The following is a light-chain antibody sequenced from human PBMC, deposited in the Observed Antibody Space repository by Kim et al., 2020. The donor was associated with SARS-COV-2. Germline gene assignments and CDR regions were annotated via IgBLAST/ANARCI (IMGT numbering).Light chain of an antibody. Sequence: DWVKISRNACRGDSVKKYEARWYQQKPGAAHVLVIYSKNNRPSGIPDRFSGSSSGNAASLTIAGEQAEDEADYCCNSRGSSGNHLFGGGTKLTVL. CDR1: SVKKYE. V-gene: IGLV3-19*01. CDR2: SKN. J-gene: IGLJ2*01. CDR3: NSRGSSGNHL.